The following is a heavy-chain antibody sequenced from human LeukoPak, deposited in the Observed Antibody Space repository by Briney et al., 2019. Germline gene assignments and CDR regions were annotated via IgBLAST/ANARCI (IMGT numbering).Heavy chain of an antibody. CDR3: ARKAVYYYDD. Sequence: PSETLSLTCTVSGGSISGSSYYWGWIRQPPGKGLEWIGSIYYSGSTNYNPSLKSRVTISVDTSKNQFSLKLSSVTAADTAVYYCARKAVYYYDDWGQGTLVTVSS. D-gene: IGHD2-8*01. V-gene: IGHV4-39*07. CDR2: IYYSGST. J-gene: IGHJ4*02. CDR1: GGSISGSSYY.